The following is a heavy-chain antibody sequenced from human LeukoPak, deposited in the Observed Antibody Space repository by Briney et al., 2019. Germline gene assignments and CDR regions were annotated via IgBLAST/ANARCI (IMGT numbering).Heavy chain of an antibody. CDR3: ARDGEYGTGSYYRGCFDY. J-gene: IGHJ4*02. D-gene: IGHD3-10*01. Sequence: GASVKVSCKASGYSFTAFYIHWVRHAPGQGLEWMGCIRPRSGDTHYAYKFRGRDTMTRDTSISTTYMDLGSLGSDDTAVYYCARDGEYGTGSYYRGCFDYWGQGTLVTVSS. CDR1: GYSFTAFY. V-gene: IGHV1-2*02. CDR2: IRPRSGDT.